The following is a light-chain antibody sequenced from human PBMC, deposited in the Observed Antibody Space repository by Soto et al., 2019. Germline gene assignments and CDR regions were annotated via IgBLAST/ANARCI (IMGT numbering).Light chain of an antibody. V-gene: IGKV3-20*01. CDR1: QSVSSDY. Sequence: IVLTQSPGTLSLSPGERATLSCRASQSVSSDYLAWYHQKPGQPPRLLIYGASSRATGIPDRFSGSGSGTDFTLTISRLEPEDFAVYYCNQYGSSPTFGQGTRLEIK. CDR2: GAS. CDR3: NQYGSSPT. J-gene: IGKJ5*01.